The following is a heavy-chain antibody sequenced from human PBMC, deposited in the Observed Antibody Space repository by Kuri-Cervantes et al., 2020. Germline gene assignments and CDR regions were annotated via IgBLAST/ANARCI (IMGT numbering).Heavy chain of an antibody. CDR2: INPNSGGT. D-gene: IGHD3-10*01. J-gene: IGHJ4*02. Sequence: ASVKVSCKASGYTFTGYYMHWVRQAPGQGLEWMGWINPNSGGTNYAQKFQGRVTMTRDTSISTAYMKLSRLRSDDTALYYCAKDMGGMVRGVTFDYWGQGTLVTVSS. CDR3: AKDMGGMVRGVTFDY. CDR1: GYTFTGYY. V-gene: IGHV1-2*02.